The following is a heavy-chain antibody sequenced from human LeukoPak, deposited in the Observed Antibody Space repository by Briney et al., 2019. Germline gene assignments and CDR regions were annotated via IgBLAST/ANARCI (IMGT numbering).Heavy chain of an antibody. V-gene: IGHV4-39*02. CDR1: GGSISSSSYY. D-gene: IGHD3-9*01. CDR3: ARDPGYYDILTGYFVSRYMDV. Sequence: PSESLSLTCTASGGSISSSSYYWGWIRQPPGKGLEWIVSIYYSGSTYYNPSLKSRVTISVDTSKNQFSLKLSSVTAADTAVYYCARDPGYYDILTGYFVSRYMDVWGKGTTVTVSS. J-gene: IGHJ6*03. CDR2: IYYSGST.